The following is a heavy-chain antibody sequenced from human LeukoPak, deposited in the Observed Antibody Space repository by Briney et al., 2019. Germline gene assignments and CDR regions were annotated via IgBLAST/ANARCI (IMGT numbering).Heavy chain of an antibody. Sequence: GGSLRLSCAASGFTFSSYGMHWVRQAPGKGLEWVAVIWYDGSNKYYADSVKGRFTISRDNSKNTLYLRMNSLRAEDTAVYYCAKVASIAVAADAFDIWGQGTMVTVSS. CDR1: GFTFSSYG. J-gene: IGHJ3*02. CDR2: IWYDGSNK. V-gene: IGHV3-33*06. D-gene: IGHD6-19*01. CDR3: AKVASIAVAADAFDI.